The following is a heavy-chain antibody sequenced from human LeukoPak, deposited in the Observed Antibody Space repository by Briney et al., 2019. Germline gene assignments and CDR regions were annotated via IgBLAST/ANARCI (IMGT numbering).Heavy chain of an antibody. J-gene: IGHJ4*02. Sequence: GESLKISCKGSGYSFTSYWISWVRQMPGKGLEWMGRIDPSDSYTNYSPSFQGHVTISADKSISTAYLQWSSLKASDTAMYYCATSEYSSSRDDYWGQGTLVTVSS. D-gene: IGHD6-6*01. CDR1: GYSFTSYW. CDR3: ATSEYSSSRDDY. CDR2: IDPSDSYT. V-gene: IGHV5-10-1*01.